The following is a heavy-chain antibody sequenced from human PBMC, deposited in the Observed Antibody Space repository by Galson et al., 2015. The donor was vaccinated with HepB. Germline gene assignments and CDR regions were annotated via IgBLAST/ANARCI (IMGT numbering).Heavy chain of an antibody. CDR1: GYTFTGYG. J-gene: IGHJ4*02. CDR2: IIPILGIA. D-gene: IGHD6-13*01. Sequence: SVKVSCKASGYTFTGYGISRVRQAPGQGLEWMGRIIPILGIANYAQKFQGRVTITADKSTSTAYMELSSLRSEDTAVYYCASGGIAAADYYFDYWGQGTLVTVSS. CDR3: ASGGIAAADYYFDY. V-gene: IGHV1-69*04.